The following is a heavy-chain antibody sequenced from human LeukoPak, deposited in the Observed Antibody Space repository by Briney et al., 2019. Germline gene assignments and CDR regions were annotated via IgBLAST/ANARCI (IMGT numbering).Heavy chain of an antibody. CDR2: ISSSSSCI. V-gene: IGHV3-21*01. D-gene: IGHD3-3*01. CDR3: ASKEWLFS. Sequence: GGSLRLSCAASGFTFSSYSMNWVRQAPGKGLEWVSSISSSSSCIYYADSVKGRFTISRDNAKNSLYLQMNSLRAEDTAVYYCASKEWLFSWGQGTLVTVSS. J-gene: IGHJ4*02. CDR1: GFTFSSYS.